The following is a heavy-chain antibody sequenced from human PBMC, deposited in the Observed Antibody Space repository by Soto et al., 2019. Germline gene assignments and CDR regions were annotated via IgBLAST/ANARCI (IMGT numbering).Heavy chain of an antibody. CDR2: IYYSGST. V-gene: IGHV4-59*01. CDR1: GGSISSYY. Sequence: SETLSLTCTVSGGSISSYYWSWIRQPPGKELEWIGYIYYSGSTNYNPSLKSRVTISVDTSKNQFSLELSSVTAADTAVYYCARGGTPVTIFGVVVSWFDPWGQGILVTVSS. D-gene: IGHD3-3*01. CDR3: ARGGTPVTIFGVVVSWFDP. J-gene: IGHJ5*02.